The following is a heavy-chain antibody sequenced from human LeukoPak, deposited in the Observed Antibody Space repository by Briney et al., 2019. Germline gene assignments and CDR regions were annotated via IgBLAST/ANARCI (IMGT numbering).Heavy chain of an antibody. CDR1: GFTFTNFA. J-gene: IGHJ5*02. V-gene: IGHV3-23*01. D-gene: IGHD6-19*01. Sequence: GGSLRLSCAVSGFTFTNFAMMWVRQAPGKGLQWVASITGDGVTYYADSVRGRFMLSRDTSKNTLYLQMNSLTPEDTALYYCAKGAVAGLVDWFDPWGQGTLVTVSS. CDR2: ITGDGVT. CDR3: AKGAVAGLVDWFDP.